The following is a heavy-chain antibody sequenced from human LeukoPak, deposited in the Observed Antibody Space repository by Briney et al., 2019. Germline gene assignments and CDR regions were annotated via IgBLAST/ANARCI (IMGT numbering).Heavy chain of an antibody. CDR3: ARDQGSLTRSWYTGY. V-gene: IGHV1-2*06. D-gene: IGHD6-13*01. CDR2: INPYSGDT. Sequence: ASVKVSCKASGYTFTGYHIHWVRQAPGQGLEWMGRINPYSGDTNFAQKFQGRVTMTKDTSITTAYMDLSSLTPDDTAVYFCARDQGSLTRSWYTGYWGQGTQVTVSS. CDR1: GYTFTGYH. J-gene: IGHJ4*02.